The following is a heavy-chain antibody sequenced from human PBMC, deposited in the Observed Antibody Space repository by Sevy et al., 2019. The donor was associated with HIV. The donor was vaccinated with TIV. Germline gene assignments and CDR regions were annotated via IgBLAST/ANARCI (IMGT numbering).Heavy chain of an antibody. Sequence: GGSLRLSCAASGFTFSSYSMNWVRQAPGKGLEWVSSISSSSSYIYYADSVKGRFTISRDKAKNSLYLQMNSQRAEDTAVYYCARVFHPENYYYGSGSYYYYYGMDVWGQGTTVTVSS. CDR2: ISSSSSYI. CDR1: GFTFSSYS. D-gene: IGHD3-10*01. V-gene: IGHV3-21*01. CDR3: ARVFHPENYYYGSGSYYYYYGMDV. J-gene: IGHJ6*02.